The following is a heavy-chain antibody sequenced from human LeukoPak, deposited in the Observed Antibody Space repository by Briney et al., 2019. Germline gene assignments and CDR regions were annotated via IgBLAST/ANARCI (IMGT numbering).Heavy chain of an antibody. Sequence: SQTLSLTCAISGDSVSSNSAAWNWIRQSPSRGLEWLGRTYYRSKWYNDYAVSVKSRKTINPDTSKNQFSLQLNSVTPEDTAVYYCARDPVDYDFWSGYSKAVGMDVWGQGTTVTVSS. J-gene: IGHJ6*02. CDR3: ARDPVDYDFWSGYSKAVGMDV. CDR2: TYYRSKWYN. D-gene: IGHD3-3*01. CDR1: GDSVSSNSAA. V-gene: IGHV6-1*01.